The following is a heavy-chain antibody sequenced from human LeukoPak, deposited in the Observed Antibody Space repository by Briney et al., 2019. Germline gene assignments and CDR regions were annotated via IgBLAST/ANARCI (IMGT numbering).Heavy chain of an antibody. Sequence: SETLSLTCTVSGGSISSSSYYWGWIRQPPGKGLEWNGSIYSSGSTYYNPSLKSRVTISVDTSKNQFSLKLSSVTAADTAVYHCARDLYSSRTNDAFVIWGQGTMVAVSS. V-gene: IGHV4-39*07. CDR2: IYSSGST. CDR3: ARDLYSSRTNDAFVI. CDR1: GGSISSSSYY. D-gene: IGHD6-13*01. J-gene: IGHJ3*02.